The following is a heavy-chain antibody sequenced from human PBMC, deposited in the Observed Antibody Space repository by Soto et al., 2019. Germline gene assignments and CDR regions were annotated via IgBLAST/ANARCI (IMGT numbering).Heavy chain of an antibody. D-gene: IGHD6-13*01. CDR1: GFTFSSYG. CDR3: AKEGYSSSWLVSASYYFDY. J-gene: IGHJ4*02. CDR2: ISYDGSNK. V-gene: IGHV3-30*18. Sequence: GGSLRLSCAASGFTFSSYGMHWVRQAPGKGLEWVAVISYDGSNKYYADSVKGRFTISRDNSKNTLYLQMNSLRAEDTAVYYCAKEGYSSSWLVSASYYFDYWGQGTLVTVSS.